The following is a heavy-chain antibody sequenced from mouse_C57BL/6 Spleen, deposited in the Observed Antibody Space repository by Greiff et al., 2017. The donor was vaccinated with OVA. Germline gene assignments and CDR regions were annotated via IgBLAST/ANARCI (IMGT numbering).Heavy chain of an antibody. CDR3: ARRNDVNYFDY. CDR1: GYTFTDYY. J-gene: IGHJ2*01. Sequence: VQLKQSGPELVKPGASVKISCKASGYTFTDYYMNWVKQSHGKSLEWIGDINPNNGGTSYNQKFKGKATLTVDKSSSTAYMELRSLTSEDSAVYYCARRNDVNYFDYWGQGTTLTVSS. CDR2: INPNNGGT. V-gene: IGHV1-26*01. D-gene: IGHD2-14*01.